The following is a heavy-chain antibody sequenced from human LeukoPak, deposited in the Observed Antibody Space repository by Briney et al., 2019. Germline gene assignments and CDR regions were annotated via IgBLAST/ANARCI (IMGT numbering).Heavy chain of an antibody. J-gene: IGHJ4*02. CDR2: IYYNGDT. CDR1: GGSMISYY. V-gene: IGHV4-59*01. CDR3: TRGTTVISLDY. Sequence: SETLSLTCTVSGGSMISYYWTWIRQAPGKGLEWIGYIYYNGDTNYNPSLKCRVTMSIDTSKTHFSLNLRSVTAADTAVYYCTRGTTVISLDYWGQGILVTVSS. D-gene: IGHD4-23*01.